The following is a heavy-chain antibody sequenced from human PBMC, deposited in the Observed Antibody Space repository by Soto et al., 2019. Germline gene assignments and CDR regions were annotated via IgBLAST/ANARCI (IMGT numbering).Heavy chain of an antibody. CDR3: ARIPSP. CDR2: IYHSGNI. V-gene: IGHV4-30-2*01. CDR1: GGSISSGGYC. D-gene: IGHD2-21*01. Sequence: QLQLQESGSGLVKPSQTLSLTCAVSGGSISSGGYCWGWIRQPPGKCLEWIGYIYHSGNIYYNPSLKRRVTISVDRSKNQFSRKLSSVTAADTAVYYCARIPSPWGQGTLVTVSS. J-gene: IGHJ5*02.